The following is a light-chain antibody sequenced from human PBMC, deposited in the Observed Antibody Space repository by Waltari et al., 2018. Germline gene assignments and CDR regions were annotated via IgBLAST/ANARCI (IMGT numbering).Light chain of an antibody. J-gene: IGKJ1*01. Sequence: DVVMTLSPLSLSVTLGQPASISCRSSQSLVHSDGNTYLLWFQQRPGQSPRRLMYKVSNRDSGVPDRCTGSGSGTNFTLKISRVEAEDVGVYYCMQATRWPWTFGQGARVEIK. V-gene: IGKV2-30*02. CDR1: QSLVHSDGNTY. CDR3: MQATRWPWT. CDR2: KVS.